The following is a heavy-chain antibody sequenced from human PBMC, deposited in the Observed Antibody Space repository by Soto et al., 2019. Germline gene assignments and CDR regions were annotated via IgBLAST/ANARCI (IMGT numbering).Heavy chain of an antibody. CDR2: ISNSEST. Sequence: QVQLQESGPGVVKPSETLSLTCSVSGASISGSYWSWIRQSPGKGLEWIGWIGYISNSESTSYNSSLESRVTLSVDTSKNQFSLKLNSVTAADTAVYYCARGGASSQWFDAWGQGTLVTVSS. V-gene: IGHV4-59*12. CDR1: GASISGSY. J-gene: IGHJ5*02. CDR3: ARGGASSQWFDA.